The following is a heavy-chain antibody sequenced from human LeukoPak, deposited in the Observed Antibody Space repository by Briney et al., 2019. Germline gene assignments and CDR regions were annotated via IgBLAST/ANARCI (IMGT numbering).Heavy chain of an antibody. CDR1: GFTFRNYA. J-gene: IGHJ4*02. Sequence: GGSLRLSCAAPGFTFRNYAMSWVRQAPGKGLEWVSAISGSGDNTYYTDSVKGRFTISRDNSKNTLYLQMNSLRGDDTAVYFCAREDPAIILSLDYWGQGTLVTVSS. V-gene: IGHV3-23*01. D-gene: IGHD2/OR15-2a*01. CDR3: AREDPAIILSLDY. CDR2: ISGSGDNT.